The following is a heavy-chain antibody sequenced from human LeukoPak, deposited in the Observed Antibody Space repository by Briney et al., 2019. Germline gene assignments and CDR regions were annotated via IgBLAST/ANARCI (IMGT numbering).Heavy chain of an antibody. V-gene: IGHV1-18*01. CDR3: ARDPTVVTEDYYYYMDV. J-gene: IGHJ6*03. Sequence: ASVKVSCKASGYTFTSYGISWVRQAPGQGLEWMGWISAYNGNTNYAQKLQGRVTMTTDTSTSTAYMELRSLRSDDTAVYYCARDPTVVTEDYYYYMDVWGKGTTVTISS. CDR1: GYTFTSYG. D-gene: IGHD4-23*01. CDR2: ISAYNGNT.